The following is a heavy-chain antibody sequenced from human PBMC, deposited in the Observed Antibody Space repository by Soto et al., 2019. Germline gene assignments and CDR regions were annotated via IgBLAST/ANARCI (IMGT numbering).Heavy chain of an antibody. Sequence: QLQLQESGPGLVKPSETLSLTCTVSGGSISSSSYYWGWIRQPPGKGLEWIGSIYYSGSTYYNPSLKSRVTISVDTSKNKFSLKLSSVTAADTAVYYCARLFWQNEDTAMGYFDYWGQGTLVTVSS. CDR2: IYYSGST. J-gene: IGHJ4*02. CDR1: GGSISSSSYY. CDR3: ARLFWQNEDTAMGYFDY. V-gene: IGHV4-39*01. D-gene: IGHD5-18*01.